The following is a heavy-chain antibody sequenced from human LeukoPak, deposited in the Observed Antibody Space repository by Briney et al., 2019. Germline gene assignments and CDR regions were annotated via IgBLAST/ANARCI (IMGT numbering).Heavy chain of an antibody. V-gene: IGHV3-74*01. J-gene: IGHJ3*01. CDR3: ARDQYSSTWYRGASDV. Sequence: GGSLRLSCAASGFTFTTSWMHWFRQAPGKGLVWVSRIESDGTSTTYADSVKGRFTISRDNAKNTLYLQMNSLRAEDTAVYYCARDQYSSTWYRGASDVWGQGTMVSVSS. D-gene: IGHD6-13*01. CDR2: IESDGTST. CDR1: GFTFTTSW.